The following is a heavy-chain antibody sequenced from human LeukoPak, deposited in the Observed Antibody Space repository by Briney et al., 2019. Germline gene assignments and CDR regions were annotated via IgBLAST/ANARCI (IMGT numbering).Heavy chain of an antibody. CDR1: GYTFTGYY. J-gene: IGHJ4*02. CDR2: INPNSGGT. Sequence: ASVKVSCKASGYTFTGYYMHWVRQAPGQGLEWMGWINPNSGGTNYAQKFQGRVTMTRDTSISTAYMELSRLRSEDTAVYYCARHSSNWWGGSVNYWGQGTLVTVSS. CDR3: ARHSSNWWGGSVNY. D-gene: IGHD6-13*01. V-gene: IGHV1-2*02.